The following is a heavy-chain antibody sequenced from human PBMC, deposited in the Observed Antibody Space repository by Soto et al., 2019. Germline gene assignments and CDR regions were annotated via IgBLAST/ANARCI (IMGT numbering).Heavy chain of an antibody. CDR2: ISAYNGNT. V-gene: IGHV1-18*01. J-gene: IGHJ6*02. CDR3: XXXXXXXXXXXXSFYGMDV. Sequence: QVQLVQSGAEVKKPGASVKVSCKASGYTFTSYGISWVRQAPGQGLEWMGWISAYNGNTNYAQKFQGRVTMTTDTXXXXXXXXXXXXXXXXXXXXXXXXXXXXXXXXXXSFYGMDVWGQGTTVTVS. CDR1: GYTFTSYG.